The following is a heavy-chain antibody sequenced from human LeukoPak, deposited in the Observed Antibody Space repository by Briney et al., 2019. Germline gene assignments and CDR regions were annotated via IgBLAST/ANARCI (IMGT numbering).Heavy chain of an antibody. Sequence: ASVKVSCKASGYTFTAYFMHWVRQAPGQGLEWMGRINPNSGDTNYAQKFQGRVTMTRDTSLSTAHMELSSLRSDGTAMYYCAREREREGYSSSRMFDYWGQGTLVTVSS. CDR3: AREREREGYSSSRMFDY. D-gene: IGHD6-13*01. J-gene: IGHJ4*02. CDR1: GYTFTAYF. V-gene: IGHV1-2*06. CDR2: INPNSGDT.